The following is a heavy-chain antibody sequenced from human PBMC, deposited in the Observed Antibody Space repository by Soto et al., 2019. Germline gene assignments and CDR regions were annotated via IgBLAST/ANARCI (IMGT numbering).Heavy chain of an antibody. CDR1: GFTFDDYG. V-gene: IGHV3-20*04. CDR3: ARDGRNGDYDS. Sequence: EVQLVESGGGVVRPGGSLRLSCAASGFTFDDYGMSWVRQAPGKGLEWVSYITWSGGSTGYADSVKGRFTTSRDNARNSLHLQLNSLRAEDTALYYCARDGRNGDYDSWGQGTLVSVS. CDR2: ITWSGGST. D-gene: IGHD4-17*01. J-gene: IGHJ5*01.